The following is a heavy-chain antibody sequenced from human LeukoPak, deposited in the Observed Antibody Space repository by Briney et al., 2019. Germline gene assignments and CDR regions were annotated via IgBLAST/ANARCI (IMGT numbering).Heavy chain of an antibody. CDR1: GASISSYY. V-gene: IGHV4-39*01. CDR3: ASQYYDILTGYPYYFDY. D-gene: IGHD3-9*01. J-gene: IGHJ4*02. CDR2: IYYSGST. Sequence: SETLSLTCTVSGASISSYYWGWIRQPPGKGLEWIGSIYYSGSTYYNPSLKSRVTISVDTSKNQFSLKLSSVTAADTAVYYCASQYYDILTGYPYYFDYWGQGTLVTVSS.